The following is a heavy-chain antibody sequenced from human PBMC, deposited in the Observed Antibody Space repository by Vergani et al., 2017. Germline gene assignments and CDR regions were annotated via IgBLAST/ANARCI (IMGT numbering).Heavy chain of an antibody. Sequence: QLHLQESGPGLVKPSETLSLTCTVSGGSITSSSYYWGWIRQPPGKGLEWIGNIYHSGGDYYNPSLKGRVTISVDTSKNQFSLEVTSVTAADTAIYFCSRTESFILRYFHWALWGQGTLVTVSS. CDR2: IYHSGGD. CDR3: SRTESFILRYFHWAL. D-gene: IGHD3-9*01. V-gene: IGHV4-39*01. J-gene: IGHJ4*02. CDR1: GGSITSSSYY.